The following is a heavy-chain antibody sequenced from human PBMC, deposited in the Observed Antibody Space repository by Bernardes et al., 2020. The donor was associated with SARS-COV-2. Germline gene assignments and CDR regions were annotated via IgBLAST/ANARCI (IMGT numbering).Heavy chain of an antibody. D-gene: IGHD2-2*01. Sequence: GGSLRLSCAASGFPFSSYGMHWVPQAPGKGLEWVAVISYVGSNIYYADSVKCLFTISRDNSKNTLYLQMNSLRAEDTAVYYCAKGEDIVVVPAAITYYYGMDVWGQGTTVTVSS. CDR2: ISYVGSNI. J-gene: IGHJ6*02. V-gene: IGHV3-30*18. CDR3: AKGEDIVVVPAAITYYYGMDV. CDR1: GFPFSSYG.